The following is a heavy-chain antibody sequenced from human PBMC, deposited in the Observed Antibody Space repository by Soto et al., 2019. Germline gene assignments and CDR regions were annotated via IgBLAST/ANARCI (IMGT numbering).Heavy chain of an antibody. CDR1: GGTFSSYA. CDR3: AKEKRDGYNPSFYYFDY. Sequence: SVKVSCKASGGTFSSYAISWVRQAPGQGLEWMGGIIPIFGTANYAQKFQGRVTMTTDTSTSTAYMELRSLRSDDTAVYYCAKEKRDGYNPSFYYFDYWGQGTLVTVSS. J-gene: IGHJ4*02. V-gene: IGHV1-69*05. D-gene: IGHD5-12*01. CDR2: IIPIFGTA.